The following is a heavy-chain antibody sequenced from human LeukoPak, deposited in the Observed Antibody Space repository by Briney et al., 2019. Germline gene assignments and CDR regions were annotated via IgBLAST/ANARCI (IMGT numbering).Heavy chain of an antibody. D-gene: IGHD5-24*01. V-gene: IGHV1-18*01. J-gene: IGHJ5*02. CDR2: ISAYNGNT. Sequence: ASVKVSCKASGYTFTSYGISWLRQAPAQGLECMGLISAYNGNTNYAQKLQGRVTMTTDTSTSTAYMELRSLRSDDTAVYYCARDLDGYNLGWFDPWGQGTLVTVSS. CDR1: GYTFTSYG. CDR3: ARDLDGYNLGWFDP.